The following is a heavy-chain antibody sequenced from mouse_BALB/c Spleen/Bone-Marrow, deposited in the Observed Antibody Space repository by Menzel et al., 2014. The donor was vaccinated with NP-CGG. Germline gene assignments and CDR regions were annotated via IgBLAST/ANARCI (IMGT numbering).Heavy chain of an antibody. V-gene: IGHV1-80*01. D-gene: IGHD2-1*01. CDR2: IHPGDGDT. J-gene: IGHJ2*01. Sequence: VKLMESGAELVRPGSSVKISCKASGYTFTNFWMNWVKQRPGQGLEWIGQIHPGDGDTNNNGKSKGKATLTTDKSSSTAYMQLSSLSSEDSAVYFCARVYYGNLDYWGQGTTLTVSS. CDR3: ARVYYGNLDY. CDR1: GYTFTNFW.